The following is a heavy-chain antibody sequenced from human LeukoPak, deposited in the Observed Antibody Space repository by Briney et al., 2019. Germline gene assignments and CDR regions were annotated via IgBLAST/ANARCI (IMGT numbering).Heavy chain of an antibody. D-gene: IGHD6-13*01. CDR3: ARDLGGQQLVEDCFDY. V-gene: IGHV3-30*04. CDR2: ISYDGSNK. Sequence: GGSLRLSCAASGFTFSSYAMHWVRQAPGKGLEWVAVISYDGSNKYYADSVKGRFTISRDDSKNTLYLQMNSLRAEDTAVYYCARDLGGQQLVEDCFDYWGQGTLVTVSS. J-gene: IGHJ4*02. CDR1: GFTFSSYA.